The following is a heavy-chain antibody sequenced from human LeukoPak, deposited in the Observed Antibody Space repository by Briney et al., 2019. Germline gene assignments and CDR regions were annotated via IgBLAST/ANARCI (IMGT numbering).Heavy chain of an antibody. V-gene: IGHV3-30-3*01. D-gene: IGHD3-9*01. CDR2: ISYDGSNK. CDR3: ARDPTPDYDILTGYSYYYYMDV. CDR1: GLTFSSYA. J-gene: IGHJ6*03. Sequence: PGGSLRLSCAASGLTFSSYAMHWVRQAPGKGLEWVAVISYDGSNKYYADSVKGRFTISRDNSKNTLYLQMNSLRAEDTAVYYCARDPTPDYDILTGYSYYYYMDVWGKGTTVTVSS.